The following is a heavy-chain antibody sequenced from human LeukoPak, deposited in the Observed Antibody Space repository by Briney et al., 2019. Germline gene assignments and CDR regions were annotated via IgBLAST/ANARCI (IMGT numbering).Heavy chain of an antibody. CDR2: ISANNGNT. CDR3: ASSGPIWFGENLI. J-gene: IGHJ4*02. V-gene: IGHV1-18*01. D-gene: IGHD3-10*01. Sequence: GASVKVSCKASGGTFSSYAISWVRQAPGQGLEWMGWISANNGNTNYAQKLQGRVTMTTDTSTSTAYMELRSLRSDDTAVYYCASSGPIWFGENLIWGQGTLVTVSS. CDR1: GGTFSSYA.